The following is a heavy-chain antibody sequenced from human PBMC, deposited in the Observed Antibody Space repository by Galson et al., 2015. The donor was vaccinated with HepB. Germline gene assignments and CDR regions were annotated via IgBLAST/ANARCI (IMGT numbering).Heavy chain of an antibody. D-gene: IGHD6-13*01. V-gene: IGHV3-33*01. Sequence: SLRLSCAASGFTYKNYGMHWVRQAPGKGLEWVAVIWYDGSYKYYADSVKGRFSISRDNSKNTLSLQMNSLRDEDTAVYYCARDVSSSWYDHWGQGTLVTVST. CDR1: GFTYKNYG. CDR3: ARDVSSSWYDH. CDR2: IWYDGSYK. J-gene: IGHJ5*02.